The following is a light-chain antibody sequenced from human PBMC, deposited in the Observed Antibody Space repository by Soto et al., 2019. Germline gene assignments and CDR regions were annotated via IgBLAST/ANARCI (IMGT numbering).Light chain of an antibody. Sequence: QSALTQPASVSGSPGQSITISCPGTSSDVGGYNYVSWYQQHPGKAPKLMIYDVSNRPSWVSNRFSGSKSGNTASLTISGLQAEDEADYYCSSYTSSSTVVFGGGTTLTVL. CDR3: SSYTSSSTVV. CDR1: SSDVGGYNY. J-gene: IGLJ2*01. V-gene: IGLV2-14*01. CDR2: DVS.